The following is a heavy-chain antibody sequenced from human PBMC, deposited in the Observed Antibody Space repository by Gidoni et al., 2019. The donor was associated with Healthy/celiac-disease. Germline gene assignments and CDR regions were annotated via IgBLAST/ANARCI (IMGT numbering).Heavy chain of an antibody. CDR3: AKGLPNHSSKLYYFDY. J-gene: IGHJ4*02. CDR2: ISGSGGST. CDR1: GFTFSSYA. Sequence: EVQLLESGGGLVQPGGSLRLSCAASGFTFSSYAMSWVRQAPGKGLEWVSAISGSGGSTYYADSVKGRFTISRDNSKNTLYLQMNSLRAEDTAVYYCAKGLPNHSSKLYYFDYWSQGTLVTVSS. D-gene: IGHD6-13*01. V-gene: IGHV3-23*01.